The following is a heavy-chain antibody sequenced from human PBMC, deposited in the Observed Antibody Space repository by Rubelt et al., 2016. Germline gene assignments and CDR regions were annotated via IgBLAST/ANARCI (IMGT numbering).Heavy chain of an antibody. D-gene: IGHD3-3*01. CDR2: MNPNSGNT. CDR3: ASMVNDFWSGYHYWFDP. V-gene: IGHV1-8*01. CDR1: RYTFTSYD. Sequence: QVQLVQSGAEVKKPGASVKVSCKASRYTFTSYDINWVRQATGQGLEWMGWMNPNSGNTGYAQKFQGRVTMTRNTSISTAYMELISLRSEDTAVCYCASMVNDFWSGYHYWFDPWGQGTLVTVSS. J-gene: IGHJ5*02.